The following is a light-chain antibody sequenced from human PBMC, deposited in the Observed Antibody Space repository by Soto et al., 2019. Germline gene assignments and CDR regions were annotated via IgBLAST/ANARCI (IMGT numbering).Light chain of an antibody. CDR1: SSDVGGYKY. Sequence: QSFLAQPASVSGSPGQSITISCTGTSSDVGGYKYVSWYQQHPGKAPKLMIYEGSNRPSGVSDRFSGPKSGNTASLTISGLQAEDEADYYCSSYTSSTTWVFGGGTQLTV. CDR2: EGS. CDR3: SSYTSSTTWV. J-gene: IGLJ3*02. V-gene: IGLV2-14*01.